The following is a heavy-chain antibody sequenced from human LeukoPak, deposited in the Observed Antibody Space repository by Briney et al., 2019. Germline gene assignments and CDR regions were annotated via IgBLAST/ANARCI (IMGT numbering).Heavy chain of an antibody. CDR3: ARLLDYFDY. CDR1: VGSLSSGGYY. J-gene: IGHJ4*02. CDR2: ISYSGST. V-gene: IGHV4-31*01. Sequence: LQTLSLTRTVSVGSLSSGGYYWSWIRQHPGKGLEWIGYISYSGSTYYNPSLRIPVIRSVDTSKNQFSLKLSSVTAADTAVYYCARLLDYFDYWGQGTLVTVSS.